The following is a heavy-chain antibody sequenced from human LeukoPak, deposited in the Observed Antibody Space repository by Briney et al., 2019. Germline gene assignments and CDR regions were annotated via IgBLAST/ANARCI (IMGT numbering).Heavy chain of an antibody. V-gene: IGHV4-59*01. CDR3: ARGGDGYNPDFDY. Sequence: TSETLSLTCAVYGGSFSGYYWSWIRQPPGKGLEWIGYIYYSGSTNYNPSLKSRVTISVGTSKNQFSLKLSSVTAADTAVYYCARGGDGYNPDFDYWGQGTLVTASS. D-gene: IGHD5-24*01. CDR2: IYYSGST. J-gene: IGHJ4*02. CDR1: GGSFSGYY.